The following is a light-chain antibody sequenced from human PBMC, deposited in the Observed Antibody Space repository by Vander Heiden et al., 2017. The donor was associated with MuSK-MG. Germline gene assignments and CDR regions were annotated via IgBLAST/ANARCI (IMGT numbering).Light chain of an antibody. Sequence: SALTQPRPVSGSPGQSVTISCTGSSDEVGYLNNVAWYQPHPGKAPQVVNYDFARQPSGVPDSFSGCKTGNTASLTISGLQADEEADYYCCSYAGRYIFEIFGTGTKVTVL. V-gene: IGLV2-11*01. CDR2: DFA. J-gene: IGLJ1*01. CDR3: CSYAGRYIFEI. CDR1: SDEVGYLNN.